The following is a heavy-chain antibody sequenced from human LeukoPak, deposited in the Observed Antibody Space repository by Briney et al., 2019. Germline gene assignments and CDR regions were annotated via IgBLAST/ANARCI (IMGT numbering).Heavy chain of an antibody. CDR3: ARIPEYSSSWQYYFDY. CDR1: GGSISSYY. CDR2: IYYSGST. D-gene: IGHD6-13*01. V-gene: IGHV4-59*08. Sequence: SETLSLTCTVSGGSISSYYWSWIRQPTGKGLEWIGYIYYSGSTNYNPSLKSRVAISVDTSKNQFSLKLSSVTAADTAVYYCARIPEYSSSWQYYFDYWGQGTPVTVSS. J-gene: IGHJ4*02.